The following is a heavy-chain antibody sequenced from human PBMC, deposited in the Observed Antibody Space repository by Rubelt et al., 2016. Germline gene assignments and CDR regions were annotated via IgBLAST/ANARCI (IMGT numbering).Heavy chain of an antibody. CDR1: GYSFKRYA. J-gene: IGHJ4*02. Sequence: QVQLVQSGAEVKEPGASIKVSCKTSGYSFKRYAISWVRQAPGQGLEWMGWISTYNGDTRYAQNFQGSVTRTTDTSTSTAYMERRSLRSDDTAVDSCARDPSNTSGFHAYFDYWGQGTLVTVSS. CDR2: ISTYNGDT. D-gene: IGHD3-22*01. CDR3: ARDPSNTSGFHAYFDY. V-gene: IGHV1-18*01.